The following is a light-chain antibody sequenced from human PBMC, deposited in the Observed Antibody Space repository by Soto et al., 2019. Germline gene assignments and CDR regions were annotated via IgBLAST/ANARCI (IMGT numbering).Light chain of an antibody. V-gene: IGKV1-5*01. CDR3: KQYNSYSVT. CDR2: DAS. J-gene: IGKJ1*01. CDR1: QSITTR. Sequence: EILMTQSPAILSASVGDRATISFRASQSITTRLAWYQLRPGKAPKFLVYDASTCASGVPSRFSGSGSGTEYTLTISSLQPDDFASYYCKQYNSYSVTFGQGNK.